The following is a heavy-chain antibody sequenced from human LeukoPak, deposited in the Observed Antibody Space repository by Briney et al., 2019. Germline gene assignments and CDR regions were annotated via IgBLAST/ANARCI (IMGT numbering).Heavy chain of an antibody. CDR2: ITDNGNTT. V-gene: IGHV3-23*05. D-gene: IGHD2-15*01. Sequence: GGSLRLSCAASGFTFGSYAMNWVRLSAGKGLEWVSAITDNGNTTYYADSVKGRFTISRDNSKNTLYLQMNSLRAEDTAVYYCATLRLSDHFDYWAQGTLVTVSS. J-gene: IGHJ4*02. CDR3: ATLRLSDHFDY. CDR1: GFTFGSYA.